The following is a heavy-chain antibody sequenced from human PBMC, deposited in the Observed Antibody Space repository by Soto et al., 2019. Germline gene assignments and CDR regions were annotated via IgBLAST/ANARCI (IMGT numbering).Heavy chain of an antibody. D-gene: IGHD1-1*01. Sequence: GGSLRLSCAASGFTFSSYWMHWVRQAPGKGLVWVSRINSDGSSTSYADSVKGRFTISRDNAKNTLYLQMNSLRAEDTAVYYCESEADTSEDVQLAPSRELWGQGTLVTVYS. V-gene: IGHV3-74*01. CDR3: ESEADTSEDVQLAPSREL. CDR1: GFTFSSYW. J-gene: IGHJ4*02. CDR2: INSDGSST.